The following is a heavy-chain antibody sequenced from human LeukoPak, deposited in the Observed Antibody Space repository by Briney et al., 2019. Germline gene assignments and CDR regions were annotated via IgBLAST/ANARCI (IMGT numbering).Heavy chain of an antibody. D-gene: IGHD2-15*01. CDR2: ISSSGSTK. CDR3: ARVLRYCSGGNCYSGGLGYMDV. CDR1: GLTFSDYY. J-gene: IGHJ6*03. Sequence: GGSLRLSCAASGLTFSDYYMSWIRQAPGKGLEWVSYISSSGSTKYYADSVKGRFTISRDNAKNSLFLQMNSLRAEDTAVYYCARVLRYCSGGNCYSGGLGYMDVWGKGTTVTISS. V-gene: IGHV3-11*01.